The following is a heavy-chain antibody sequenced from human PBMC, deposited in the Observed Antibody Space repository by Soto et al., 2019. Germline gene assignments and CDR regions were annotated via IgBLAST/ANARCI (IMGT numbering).Heavy chain of an antibody. CDR3: AKEMIASTLADFFDC. CDR2: ISGSGGRT. J-gene: IGHJ4*02. V-gene: IGHV3-23*01. CDR1: GFTFSNYG. Sequence: EVQLLESGGGVIQPGGSLRLSCEASGFTFSNYGMTWVRLAPGKGLEWVSTISGSGGRTFYADPVKGRFTISRDNSKNTLYLQMNSLRAEDTAVYYCAKEMIASTLADFFDCWSQGTLVTVSS. D-gene: IGHD2-21*01.